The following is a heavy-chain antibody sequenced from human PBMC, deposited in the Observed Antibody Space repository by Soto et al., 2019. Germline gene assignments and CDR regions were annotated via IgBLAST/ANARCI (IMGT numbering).Heavy chain of an antibody. CDR2: INPNSGGT. V-gene: IGHV1-2*04. CDR3: ARDLLGVAARVCVHYYGMDV. J-gene: IGHJ6*04. D-gene: IGHD2-15*01. CDR1: GYTFTGYY. Sequence: GASVKVSCKASGYTFTGYYMHWVRQAPGQGLEWMGWINPNSGGTNYAQKFQGWVTMTRDTSISTAYRELSRLRSDDTAVYYCARDLLGVAARVCVHYYGMDVWLKGTSVPVTP.